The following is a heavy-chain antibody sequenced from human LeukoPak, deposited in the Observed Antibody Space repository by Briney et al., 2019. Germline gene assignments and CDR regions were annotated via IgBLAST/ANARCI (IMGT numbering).Heavy chain of an antibody. CDR2: ISGSGGST. CDR3: AKDSCSSTNCRGYFDY. J-gene: IGHJ4*02. Sequence: PGGSLRLSCAASGFTFSSYAMSWVRQAPGKGLEWVSAISGSGGSTYYADSVKGRFTIPRDNSKNTLYLQMNSLRAEDTAVYYCAKDSCSSTNCRGYFDYWGQGTLVSVSS. V-gene: IGHV3-23*01. CDR1: GFTFSSYA. D-gene: IGHD2-2*01.